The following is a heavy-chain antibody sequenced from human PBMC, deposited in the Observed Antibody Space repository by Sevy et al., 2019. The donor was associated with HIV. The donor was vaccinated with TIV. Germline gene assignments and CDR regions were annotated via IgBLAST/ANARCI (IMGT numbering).Heavy chain of an antibody. CDR2: IHYFGSA. Sequence: SETLSLTCTVSGGSISDHYWNWIRQPPGKGLEWIGQIHYFGSANYNPSLKSRVTISLDTSNNRFSLKLSSVNAAHTAVYYCARDTSGYSSGWYPYYNYYGLDVWGQGTTVTVSS. D-gene: IGHD6-19*01. V-gene: IGHV4-59*11. J-gene: IGHJ6*02. CDR3: ARDTSGYSSGWYPYYNYYGLDV. CDR1: GGSISDHY.